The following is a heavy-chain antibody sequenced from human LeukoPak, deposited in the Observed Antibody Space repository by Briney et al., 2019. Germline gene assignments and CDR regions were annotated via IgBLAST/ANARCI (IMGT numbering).Heavy chain of an antibody. CDR1: GYTFTGYY. D-gene: IGHD2-21*01. J-gene: IGHJ3*02. CDR2: IIPIFGTA. CDR3: ARGRTSYYSDAFDI. V-gene: IGHV1-69*06. Sequence: GASVKVSCKASGYTFTGYYMHWVRQAPGQGLEWMGGIIPIFGTANYAQKFQGRVTITADKSTSTAYMELSSLRSEDTAVYYCARGRTSYYSDAFDIWGQGTMVTVSS.